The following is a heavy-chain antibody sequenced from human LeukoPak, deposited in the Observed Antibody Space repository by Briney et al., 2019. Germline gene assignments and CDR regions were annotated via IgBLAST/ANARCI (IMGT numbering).Heavy chain of an antibody. CDR3: ARSASDAFDI. D-gene: IGHD6-25*01. CDR2: IYNSGST. V-gene: IGHV4-59*08. CDR1: GGSISSYY. J-gene: IGHJ3*02. Sequence: PSETLSLTCTVSGGSISSYYWSWIRQPPGEGLECIGYIYNSGSTNYNPSLKSRVSISVDTSKNQFSLKLSSVTAADTAVYYCARSASDAFDIWGQGTMVTVSS.